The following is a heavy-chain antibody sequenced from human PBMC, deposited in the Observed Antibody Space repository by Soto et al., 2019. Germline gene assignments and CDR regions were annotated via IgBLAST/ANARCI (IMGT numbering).Heavy chain of an antibody. V-gene: IGHV4-4*02. D-gene: IGHD1-26*01. CDR2: IYHSGST. Sequence: QVQLQESGPGLVKPSGTLSLTCAVSSGSISSSNWWSWVRQPPGKGLEWIGEIYHSGSTNYNPSLKSRVTISVDKSKNQFSLKLSSVTAADTAVYYCARSGGREQPTAYYYMDVWGKGTTVTVSS. CDR3: ARSGGREQPTAYYYMDV. CDR1: SGSISSSNW. J-gene: IGHJ6*03.